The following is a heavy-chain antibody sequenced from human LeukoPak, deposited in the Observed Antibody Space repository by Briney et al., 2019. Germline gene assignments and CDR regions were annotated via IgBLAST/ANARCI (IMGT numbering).Heavy chain of an antibody. Sequence: SETLSLTCAVYGGSFSGYYWSWIRQPPGKGLEWIGEINHSGSTNYNPSLKSRVTISVDTSKNQFSLKLSSVTAADTAVYYCARAAARSPYGSSSGNDYWGQGTLVTVSS. V-gene: IGHV4-34*01. CDR3: ARAAARSPYGSSSGNDY. CDR2: INHSGST. J-gene: IGHJ4*02. D-gene: IGHD6-6*01. CDR1: GGSFSGYY.